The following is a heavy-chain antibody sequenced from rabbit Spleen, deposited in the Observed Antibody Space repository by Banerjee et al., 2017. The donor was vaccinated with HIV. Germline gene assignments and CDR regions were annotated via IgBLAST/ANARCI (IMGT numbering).Heavy chain of an antibody. J-gene: IGHJ4*01. V-gene: IGHV1S45*01. D-gene: IGHD4-1*01. CDR3: ARDLAGVIGWNFNL. CDR1: GVSFSFSSY. CDR2: IEVGSSGFS. Sequence: QEQLEESGGGLVKPGASLTLTCTASGVSFSFSSYMCWVRQAPGKGLEWIACIEVGSSGFSYFATWAKGRFTISKTSSTTVTLQMTSLTAADTATYFCARDLAGVIGWNFNLWGQGTLVTVS.